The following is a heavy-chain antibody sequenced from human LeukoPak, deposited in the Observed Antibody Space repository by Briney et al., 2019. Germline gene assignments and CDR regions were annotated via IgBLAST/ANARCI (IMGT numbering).Heavy chain of an antibody. J-gene: IGHJ5*01. CDR1: GFTFSSYS. V-gene: IGHV3-21*04. Sequence: GGSLRLSCAASGFTFSSYSMNWVRQAPGKGLEWVSSISSSSSYIYYADSVKGRFTISRDNAKNSLYLQMNSLRAEDTAVYHCAKHRENYGDSCLDDSWGQGTLVTVSS. CDR2: ISSSSSYI. D-gene: IGHD4-17*01. CDR3: AKHRENYGDSCLDDS.